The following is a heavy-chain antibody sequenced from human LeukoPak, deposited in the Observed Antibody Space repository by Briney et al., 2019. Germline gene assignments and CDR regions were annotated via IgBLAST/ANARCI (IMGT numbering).Heavy chain of an antibody. V-gene: IGHV4-34*01. Sequence: SETLSLTCAVYGGSFSGYYWSWIRQPPGKGLEWIGEINHSGSTNYNPSLKSRVTISVDTSKNQFSLKLSSVTAADTAVNYCARSRGDYDILTGYYSLYYFDYWGQGTLVTVSS. CDR2: INHSGST. J-gene: IGHJ4*02. D-gene: IGHD3-9*01. CDR3: ARSRGDYDILTGYYSLYYFDY. CDR1: GGSFSGYY.